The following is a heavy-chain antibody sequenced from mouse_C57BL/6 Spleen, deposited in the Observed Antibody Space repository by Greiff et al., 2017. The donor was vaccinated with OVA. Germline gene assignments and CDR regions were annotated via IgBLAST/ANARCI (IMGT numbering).Heavy chain of an antibody. CDR1: GFNIKDYY. V-gene: IGHV14-1*01. Sequence: VQLQQSGAELVRPGASVKLSCTASGFNIKDYYMHWVKQRPEQGLEWIGRIDPEDGDTEYAPKFQGKATMTADTSSNTAYLQLSSLTSEDTAVYYSTTGGYYSNFAWFAYWGQGTLVTVSA. J-gene: IGHJ3*01. D-gene: IGHD2-5*01. CDR2: IDPEDGDT. CDR3: TTGGYYSNFAWFAY.